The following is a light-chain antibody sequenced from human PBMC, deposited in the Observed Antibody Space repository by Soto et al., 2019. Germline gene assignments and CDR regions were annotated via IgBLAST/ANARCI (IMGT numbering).Light chain of an antibody. J-gene: IGKJ1*01. CDR3: QQYNNWPTT. V-gene: IGKV3-15*01. Sequence: EIVMTQSPATLSVSPGERVTLSCRASQSVSSDLAWFQQKPGQAPRLLIYGASTRATGIPARFSGSGSGTEFTLTISSLQSEDFALYSCQQYNNWPTTFGQGTKVEIK. CDR1: QSVSSD. CDR2: GAS.